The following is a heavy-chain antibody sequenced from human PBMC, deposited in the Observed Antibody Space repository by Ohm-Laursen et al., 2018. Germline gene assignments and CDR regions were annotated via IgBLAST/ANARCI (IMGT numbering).Heavy chain of an antibody. D-gene: IGHD2-15*01. J-gene: IGHJ4*02. CDR1: GITFSSYA. V-gene: IGHV3-23*01. Sequence: SLRLSCAASGITFSSYAMSWVRQAPGKGLEWVSAISGSGASTYYADSVKGRFTISRDNSKNTLYLQMNSLRAEDTAVYYCAKDRGYCSGGSCTFDYWGQGTLVTVSS. CDR2: ISGSGAST. CDR3: AKDRGYCSGGSCTFDY.